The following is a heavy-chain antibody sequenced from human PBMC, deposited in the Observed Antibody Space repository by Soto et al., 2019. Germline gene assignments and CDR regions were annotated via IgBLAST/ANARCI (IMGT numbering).Heavy chain of an antibody. Sequence: ASVKVSFKASGYTFTSYYMHWVRQAPGQGLEWMGIINPSGGSTSYAQKFQGRVTMTRDTSTSTVYMELSSLRSEDTAVYYCAREGYSYGFFDYWGQGTLVTVSS. CDR2: INPSGGST. J-gene: IGHJ4*02. D-gene: IGHD5-18*01. CDR1: GYTFTSYY. CDR3: AREGYSYGFFDY. V-gene: IGHV1-46*01.